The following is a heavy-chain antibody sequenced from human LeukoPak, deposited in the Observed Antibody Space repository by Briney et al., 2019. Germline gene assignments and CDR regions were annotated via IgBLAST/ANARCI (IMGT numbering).Heavy chain of an antibody. CDR1: GGSISSYY. CDR3: ARLRGDGYIDY. D-gene: IGHD5-24*01. J-gene: IGHJ4*02. CDR2: IYTSGST. Sequence: PETLSLTCTVSGGSISSYYWSWIRQPPGKGLEWIGYIYTSGSTNYNPSLKSRVTISVDTSKNQFSLKLSSVTAADTAVYYFARLRGDGYIDYWGQGTLVTVSS. V-gene: IGHV4-4*09.